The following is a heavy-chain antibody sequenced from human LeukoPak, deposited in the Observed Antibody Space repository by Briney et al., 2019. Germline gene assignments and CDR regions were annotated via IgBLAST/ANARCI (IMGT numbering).Heavy chain of an antibody. CDR3: ARRAPSHDFDD. V-gene: IGHV3-9*01. Sequence: GGSLRLSCAASGFTFDDYAMHWVRQAPGKGLEWVSGISWNSAGIGYADSVKGRFTISRDNAKNSLYLQMNSLRVEDTALYYCARRAPSHDFDDWGQGTLVTVSS. CDR2: ISWNSAGI. J-gene: IGHJ4*02. CDR1: GFTFDDYA.